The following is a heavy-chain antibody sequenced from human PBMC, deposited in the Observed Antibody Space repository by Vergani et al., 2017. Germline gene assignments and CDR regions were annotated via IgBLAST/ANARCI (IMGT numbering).Heavy chain of an antibody. CDR3: ARAVYDSSGYLWLDWFDP. D-gene: IGHD3-22*01. Sequence: QVQLVQSGAEVKKPGASVKVSCKASGYTFTSYDINWVRQATGQGLGWMGWMNPNSGNTGYAQKFQGRVTMTRNTSISTAYMELSSLRSEDTAVYYCARAVYDSSGYLWLDWFDPWGQGTLVTVSS. J-gene: IGHJ5*02. V-gene: IGHV1-8*02. CDR2: MNPNSGNT. CDR1: GYTFTSYD.